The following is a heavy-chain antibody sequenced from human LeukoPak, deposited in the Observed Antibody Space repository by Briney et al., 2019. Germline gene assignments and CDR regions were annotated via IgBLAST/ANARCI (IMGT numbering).Heavy chain of an antibody. CDR3: TRDGLSYYYDSSGYFDY. CDR2: IRSKAYGGTT. D-gene: IGHD3-22*01. CDR1: GFTFGDYA. V-gene: IGHV3-49*04. Sequence: RSGGSLRLSCTASGFTFGDYAMSWVRQAPGKGLEWVGFIRSKAYGGTTEYAASVKGRFTISRDDSKSIAYLQMNSLKTEDTAVYYCTRDGLSYYYDSSGYFDYWGQGTLVTVSS. J-gene: IGHJ4*02.